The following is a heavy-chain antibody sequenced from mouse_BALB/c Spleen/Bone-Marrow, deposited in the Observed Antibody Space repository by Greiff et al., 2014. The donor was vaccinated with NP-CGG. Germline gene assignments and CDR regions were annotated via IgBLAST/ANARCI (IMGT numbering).Heavy chain of an antibody. CDR2: IWAGGST. CDR3: AREGVYGSHYYAMDY. CDR1: GFSLTSYG. V-gene: IGHV2-9*02. D-gene: IGHD1-1*02. Sequence: QVQLKESGPGLVAPSQSLSITCTVSGFSLTSYGVHWVRQPPGKGLEWLGVIWAGGSTNYNSALMSRLSISKDNSKSQVFLKMNSLQTDDSAIYYCAREGVYGSHYYAMDYWGQGTSVTVSS. J-gene: IGHJ4*01.